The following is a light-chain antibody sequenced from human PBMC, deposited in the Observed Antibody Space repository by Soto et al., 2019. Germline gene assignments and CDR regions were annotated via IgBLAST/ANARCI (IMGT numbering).Light chain of an antibody. J-gene: IGLJ1*01. V-gene: IGLV1-44*01. CDR3: AAWDDSLNARF. Sequence: QSALPQPPSASGTPGQRVTISCSGSSSNIGSNTVNWYQQLPGTAPKLLIYSNNQRPSGVPDRFSGSKSGTSASLAISGLQSEDEADYYCAAWDDSLNARFVGTGTKVTVL. CDR1: SSNIGSNT. CDR2: SNN.